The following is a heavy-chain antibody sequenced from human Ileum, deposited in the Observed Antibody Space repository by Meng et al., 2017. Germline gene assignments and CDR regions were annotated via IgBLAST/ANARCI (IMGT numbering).Heavy chain of an antibody. D-gene: IGHD1-26*01. V-gene: IGHV6-1*01. CDR1: GDSVSSNSAA. Sequence: QEQLQRSGPGSVKPSQTLSLTCAISGDSVSSNSAAWNWIRQSPSRGLEWLGRTYYRSKWFNEYAVSVKSRITINPDTSENQFSLQLNSVTPEDAAVYYCARGGGSYYHFDYWGQGTLVTVSS. CDR3: ARGGGSYYHFDY. J-gene: IGHJ4*02. CDR2: TYYRSKWFN.